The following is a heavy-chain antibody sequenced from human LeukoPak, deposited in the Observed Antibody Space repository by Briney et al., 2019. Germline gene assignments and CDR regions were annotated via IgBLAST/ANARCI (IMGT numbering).Heavy chain of an antibody. V-gene: IGHV3-9*01. Sequence: GGSLRLSCAASGFIFNDYAMHWVRQAPGKGLEWVSGISWHSGSIGYADSMKGRFTISRDNAKNSLYLQMNSLRAEDTAMYYCAKGNYGDYGGSAFDIWGQGTMVTVSS. CDR2: ISWHSGSI. J-gene: IGHJ3*02. CDR3: AKGNYGDYGGSAFDI. CDR1: GFIFNDYA. D-gene: IGHD4-17*01.